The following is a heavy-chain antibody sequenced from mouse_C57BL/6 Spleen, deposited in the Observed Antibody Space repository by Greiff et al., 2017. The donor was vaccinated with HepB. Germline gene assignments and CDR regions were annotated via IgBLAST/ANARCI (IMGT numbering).Heavy chain of an antibody. CDR1: GYTFTSYW. CDR3: ARFDYYGTPFDY. V-gene: IGHV1-64*01. J-gene: IGHJ2*01. D-gene: IGHD1-1*01. CDR2: IHPNSGST. Sequence: QVQLQQPGAELVKPGASVKLSCKASGYTFTSYWMHWVKQRPGQGLEWIGMIHPNSGSTNYNEKFKSKATLTVDKSSSTAYMQRSSLTSEDSAVYYCARFDYYGTPFDYWGQGTTLTVSS.